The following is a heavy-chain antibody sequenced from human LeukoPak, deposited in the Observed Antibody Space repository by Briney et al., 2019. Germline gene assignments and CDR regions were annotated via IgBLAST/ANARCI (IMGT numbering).Heavy chain of an antibody. J-gene: IGHJ5*02. D-gene: IGHD2-15*01. CDR3: ARDSCSGGSCYELDP. CDR1: GYPFTSYY. CDR2: LNPSCCST. V-gene: IGHV1-46*01. Sequence: ASVKVFCKASGYPFTSYYMHWAPQARRQGLEGGRILNPSCCSTSYAQKFQRSDTMTRHMSASTVYMELSSVRSGDRGVYYCARDSCSGGSCYELDPWGQGKLVTVSS.